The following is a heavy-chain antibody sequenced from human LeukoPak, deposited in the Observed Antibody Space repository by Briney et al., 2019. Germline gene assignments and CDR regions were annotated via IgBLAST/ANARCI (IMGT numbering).Heavy chain of an antibody. J-gene: IGHJ4*02. CDR2: VKSKTYGGTT. D-gene: IGHD2-2*01. Sequence: GGSLRLSCAASGFTFSSYSMSWVCQAPGRGLEWVGRVKSKTYGGTTDYAAPVKGRFTISRDDSENTLYVQMNSLKTEDTAVYYCTTVYPVHDYLDYWGQGTLVTVSS. V-gene: IGHV3-15*01. CDR1: GFTFSSYS. CDR3: TTVYPVHDYLDY.